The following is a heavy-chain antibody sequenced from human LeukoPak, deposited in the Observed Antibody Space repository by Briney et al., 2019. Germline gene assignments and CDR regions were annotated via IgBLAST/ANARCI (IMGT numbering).Heavy chain of an antibody. CDR3: AKLVGDCSSTSCHPSY. J-gene: IGHJ4*02. Sequence: GGYLRLSCAASGFTFSSYGMHWVRQAPGKGLEWVAVIWYDGSNKYYADSVKGRFTISRDNSKNTLYLQMNSLRAEDTAVYYCAKLVGDCSSTSCHPSYWGQGTLVTVSS. V-gene: IGHV3-30*02. CDR1: GFTFSSYG. CDR2: IWYDGSNK. D-gene: IGHD2-2*01.